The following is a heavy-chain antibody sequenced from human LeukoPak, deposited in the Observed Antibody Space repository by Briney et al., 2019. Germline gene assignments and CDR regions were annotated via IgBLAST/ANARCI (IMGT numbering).Heavy chain of an antibody. V-gene: IGHV3-7*01. CDR2: IKQDGSEK. CDR1: GFTFSSYW. D-gene: IGHD6-6*01. CDR3: ARDESIAARHEDWYYYSYMDV. J-gene: IGHJ6*03. Sequence: PGGSLRLSCAASGFTFSSYWMSWVRQAPGKGLEWVANIKQDGSEKYYVDSVKGRFTISRDNAKNSLYLQMNSLRAEDTAVYYCARDESIAARHEDWYYYSYMDVWGKGTTVTVSS.